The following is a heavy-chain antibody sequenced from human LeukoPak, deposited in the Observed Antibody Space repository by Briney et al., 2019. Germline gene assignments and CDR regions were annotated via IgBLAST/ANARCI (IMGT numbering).Heavy chain of an antibody. CDR2: IYYNGGT. J-gene: IGHJ5*02. CDR1: GGSISSGSYY. V-gene: IGHV4-39*07. CDR3: ARDHRWIAVASS. D-gene: IGHD6-19*01. Sequence: PSETLSLTCTVSGGSISSGSYYWGWIRQPPGKGLEWIGSIYYNGGTYYNPSLKSRVTISVDTSKNQFSLKLSSVTAADTAVYYCARDHRWIAVASSWGQGTLVTVSS.